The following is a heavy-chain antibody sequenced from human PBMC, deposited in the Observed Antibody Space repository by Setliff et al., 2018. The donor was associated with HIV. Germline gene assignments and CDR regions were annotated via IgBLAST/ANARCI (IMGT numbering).Heavy chain of an antibody. V-gene: IGHV4-59*08. CDR2: IHHTGST. J-gene: IGHJ6*03. CDR1: DDSVSTFY. D-gene: IGHD5-12*01. CDR3: ARGHDNKYYYFYYMDV. Sequence: KTSETLSLTCTVSDDSVSTFYWNWIRQPPGKGLEWIGFIHHTGSTVSNPSLKSRVTISVDTSRNQFSLKLSSVTAADTAVYYCARGHDNKYYYFYYMDVWGKGTTVTVSS.